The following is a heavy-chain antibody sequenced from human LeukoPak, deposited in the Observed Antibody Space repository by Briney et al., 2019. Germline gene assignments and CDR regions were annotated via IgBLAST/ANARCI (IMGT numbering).Heavy chain of an antibody. CDR1: GFTFSGSA. CDR2: IRSKANSYAT. V-gene: IGHV3-73*01. D-gene: IGHD2-15*01. CDR3: TRPLGVYCSGGSCYSN. J-gene: IGHJ4*02. Sequence: GGSLRLSCAASGFTFSGSAMHWVRQASGKGLEWVGRIRSKANSYATAYAASVKGRFTISRDDSKNTAYLQMNSLKTEDTAVYYCTRPLGVYCSGGSCYSNWGQGTLATVSS.